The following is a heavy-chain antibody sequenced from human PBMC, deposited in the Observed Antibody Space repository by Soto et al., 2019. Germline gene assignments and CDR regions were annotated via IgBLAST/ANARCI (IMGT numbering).Heavy chain of an antibody. J-gene: IGHJ6*02. V-gene: IGHV4-34*01. CDR2: INHRGRT. CDR3: ARVRVYCSSTSCYTLYYYYYGMDV. CDR1: GGSFSGYY. Sequence: PSETLSLTCAVYGGSFSGYYWCWIRQPPGKGLEWIGEINHRGRTNYNPSLKSRVTISVDTSKNQFSLKLSSVTAADTAVYYCARVRVYCSSTSCYTLYYYYYGMDVWGQGTTVTVSS. D-gene: IGHD2-2*02.